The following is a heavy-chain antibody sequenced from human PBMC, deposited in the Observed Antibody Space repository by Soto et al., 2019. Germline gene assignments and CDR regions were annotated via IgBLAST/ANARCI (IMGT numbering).Heavy chain of an antibody. CDR2: TNPNNGGT. J-gene: IGHJ4*02. V-gene: IGHV1-2*04. Sequence: QVQLVQSGADLKKPGASVKVSCKASGYTFTDYYMHWVRQAPGQGLEWMGWTNPNNGGTSYAQKSGGXVXXXSXXSISTAYLEVRRLTPDDTAVYYCARGSPTTTPSDYWGQGTLVTVSS. D-gene: IGHD2-15*01. CDR1: GYTFTDYY. CDR3: ARGSPTTTPSDY.